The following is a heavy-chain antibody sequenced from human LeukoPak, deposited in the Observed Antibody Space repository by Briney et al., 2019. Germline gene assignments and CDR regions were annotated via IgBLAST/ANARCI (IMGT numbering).Heavy chain of an antibody. CDR1: GFTFSDYW. D-gene: IGHD2-21*02. V-gene: IGHV3-7*01. Sequence: HTGGSLRLSCAASGFTFSDYWMTWVRQAPGKGPEWVANVREDGRKAYYVDSVRGRFTISRDNVKNSLYLQMSYLRTEVTAIYYCARDQVGGHYQFWGQGALVAVSS. CDR3: ARDQVGGHYQF. CDR2: VREDGRKA. J-gene: IGHJ4*02.